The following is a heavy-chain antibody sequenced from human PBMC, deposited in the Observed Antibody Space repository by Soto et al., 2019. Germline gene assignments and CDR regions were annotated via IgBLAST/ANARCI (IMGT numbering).Heavy chain of an antibody. CDR1: SISTYY. V-gene: IGHV4-59*01. CDR2: IYYLGRT. J-gene: IGHJ3*02. D-gene: IGHD3-22*01. CDR3: ARENGYSAFDI. Sequence: PSETLSLTCSVDSISTYYWNWIRQSPGKGLEWIGYIYYLGRTNYNPSLRSRVTMSIDTSKNQFSLKPSSVTAADTAVYYCARENGYSAFDIWGQGTMVTVSS.